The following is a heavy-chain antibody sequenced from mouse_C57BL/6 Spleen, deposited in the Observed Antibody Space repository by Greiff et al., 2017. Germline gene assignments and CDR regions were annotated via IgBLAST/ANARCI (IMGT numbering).Heavy chain of an antibody. D-gene: IGHD3-3*01. Sequence: QVQLQQPGAELVKPGASVKLSCKASGYTFTSYWMQWVKQRPEQGLEWIGEIDPSDSYTNYNQKFKGKATLTVDTSSSTAYMQLSSLTSEDSAVYYCASVGTGFAYWGQGTLVTVSA. J-gene: IGHJ3*01. CDR2: IDPSDSYT. CDR3: ASVGTGFAY. V-gene: IGHV1-50*01. CDR1: GYTFTSYW.